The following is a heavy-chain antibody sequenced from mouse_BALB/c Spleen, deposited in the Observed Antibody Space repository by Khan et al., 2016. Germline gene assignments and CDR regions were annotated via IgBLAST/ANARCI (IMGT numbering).Heavy chain of an antibody. Sequence: QVQLQQSGAELVRPGTSVKVSCKASGYAFTNYLIEWVKQRPGQGLEWIGVINPGSGGTNYNEKFKGKATLTADKSSSTAYMQLSSLTSDDSAVYFCARSALRYFDYWGQGTTLTVSS. CDR1: GYAFTNYL. D-gene: IGHD1-1*01. CDR2: INPGSGGT. V-gene: IGHV1-54*01. CDR3: ARSALRYFDY. J-gene: IGHJ2*01.